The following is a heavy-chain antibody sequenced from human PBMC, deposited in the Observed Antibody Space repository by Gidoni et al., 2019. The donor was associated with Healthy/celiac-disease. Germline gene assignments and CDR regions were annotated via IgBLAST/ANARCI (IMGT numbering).Heavy chain of an antibody. CDR1: GFTFSRYW. CDR2: IKQDGSEK. V-gene: IGHV3-7*01. CDR3: ARVLVIAAAGYWFDP. Sequence: EVQLVESGGGLVQPGGSLRLSCAASGFTFSRYWMSWVRQAPGKGLEWVANIKQDGSEKYYVDSVKGRFTISRDNAKNSLYLQMNSLRAEDTAVYYCARVLVIAAAGYWFDPWGQGTLVTVSS. J-gene: IGHJ5*02. D-gene: IGHD6-13*01.